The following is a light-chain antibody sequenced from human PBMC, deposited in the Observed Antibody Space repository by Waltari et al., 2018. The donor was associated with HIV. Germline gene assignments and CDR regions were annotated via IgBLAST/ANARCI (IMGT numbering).Light chain of an antibody. V-gene: IGLV1-47*01. CDR1: TSNVETQW. CDR2: RNY. CDR3: GVWDSTLKQWL. Sequence: QSVLTQPPSASGTPGQTVTISCSGSTSNVETQWVYWYQQLPGTAPQPLIYRNYQHPSGVPDRFSSSKSGASASLIISGLRSEDEADYSCGVWDSTLKQWLFGGGTKLTVL. J-gene: IGLJ3*02.